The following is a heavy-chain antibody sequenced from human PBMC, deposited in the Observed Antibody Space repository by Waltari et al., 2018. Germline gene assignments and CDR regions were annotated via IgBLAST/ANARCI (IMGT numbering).Heavy chain of an antibody. V-gene: IGHV3-33*01. CDR1: GFTFSSYG. CDR2: IWYDGSNK. D-gene: IGHD5-18*01. CDR3: AREGHSYGYYYYYGMDV. Sequence: QPGRSLRLSCAASGFTFSSYGMHWVRQAPGKGLEWVAVIWYDGSNKHYADSVKGRFTISRDNSKNTLYLQMNSLRAEDTAVYYCAREGHSYGYYYYYGMDVWGQGTTVTVSS. J-gene: IGHJ6*02.